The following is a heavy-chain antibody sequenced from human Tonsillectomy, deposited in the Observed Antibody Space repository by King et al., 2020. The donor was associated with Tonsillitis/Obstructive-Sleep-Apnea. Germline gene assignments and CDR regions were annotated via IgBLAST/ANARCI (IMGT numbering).Heavy chain of an antibody. CDR3: AKDTYYCYMDV. Sequence: VQLVESGGGVVQPGGSLRLSCAASGFTFDNYAMHWVRQAPGKGLEWVSLISGDGGYTYYADSVKGRFTISRDNRKNSLYLQMNSLRTEDTALYYCAKDTYYCYMDVWGKGTTVTVSS. CDR1: GFTFDNYA. V-gene: IGHV3-43*02. CDR2: ISGDGGYT. J-gene: IGHJ6*03.